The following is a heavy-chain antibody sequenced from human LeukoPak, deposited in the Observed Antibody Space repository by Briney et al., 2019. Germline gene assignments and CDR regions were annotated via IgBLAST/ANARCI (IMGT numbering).Heavy chain of an antibody. V-gene: IGHV3-7*01. CDR3: AREGNYDFWSGYSVDY. D-gene: IGHD3-3*01. CDR1: GFTFSNYW. J-gene: IGHJ4*02. Sequence: PGGSLRLSCAASGFTFSNYWMSWVRQAPGKGLEWVANIKQDGSEKYYVDSVKGRFTISRDNAKNTLYLQMNSLRAEDTAVYYCAREGNYDFWSGYSVDYWGQGTLVTVSS. CDR2: IKQDGSEK.